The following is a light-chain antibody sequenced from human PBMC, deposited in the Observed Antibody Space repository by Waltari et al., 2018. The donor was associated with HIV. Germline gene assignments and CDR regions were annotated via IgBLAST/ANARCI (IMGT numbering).Light chain of an antibody. V-gene: IGLV1-47*01. CDR2: SNN. CDR3: AAWDDSLDGPVV. J-gene: IGLJ2*01. CDR1: DYKMRGSF. Sequence: QSALTQPHSASGTPGPRVNISCSGSDYKMRGSFEYWYQQLHGTAPKLIIHSNNQRPSWVPDRFSGSKSGTSASLVITGLRSEDEAEYHCAAWDDSLDGPVVFGGGTKLTVL.